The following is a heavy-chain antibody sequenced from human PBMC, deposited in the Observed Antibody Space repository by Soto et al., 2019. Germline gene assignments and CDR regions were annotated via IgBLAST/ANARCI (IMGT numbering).Heavy chain of an antibody. J-gene: IGHJ6*02. D-gene: IGHD3-10*01. CDR1: GGTFSNYG. CDR3: ARAFESGGFYYGMDV. V-gene: IGHV1-69*14. CDR2: IIPIFGTA. Sequence: QVQLVQSGAEVKKPGSSVKVSCKASGGTFSNYGFTWVRQAPGQGLERMGGIIPIFGTANYAQNFQGRVTITADIFTSTTYMELSSLRSEDTAVYYCARAFESGGFYYGMDVWGQGTTVTVSS.